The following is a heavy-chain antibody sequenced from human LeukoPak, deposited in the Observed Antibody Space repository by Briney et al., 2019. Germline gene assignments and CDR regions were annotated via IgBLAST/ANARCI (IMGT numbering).Heavy chain of an antibody. CDR1: GYTFTSYD. CDR2: MNPNSGNT. V-gene: IGHV1-8*03. J-gene: IGHJ4*02. D-gene: IGHD3-22*01. Sequence: ASVKVSCKASGYTFTSYDINWVRQATGQGLEWLGWMNPNSGNTGYAQKFQGRVTITRNTSISTAYMELSRLRSDDTAVYYCARLDRPIDYWGQGTLVTVSS. CDR3: ARLDRPIDY.